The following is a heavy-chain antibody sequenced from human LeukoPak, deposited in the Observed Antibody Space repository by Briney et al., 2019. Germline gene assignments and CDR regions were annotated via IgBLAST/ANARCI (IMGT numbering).Heavy chain of an antibody. D-gene: IGHD3-10*01. CDR3: ARVFVFYYMDV. J-gene: IGHJ6*03. CDR2: INPNSGGT. CDR1: GYTFTGYY. V-gene: IGHV1-2*06. Sequence: ASVKVSCKASGYTFTGYYMHWVRQAPGQELESMGRINPNSGGTNYAQKFQGRVTMTRDTSISTAYMELSRLRSDDTAVYYCARVFVFYYMDVWGKGTTVTVSS.